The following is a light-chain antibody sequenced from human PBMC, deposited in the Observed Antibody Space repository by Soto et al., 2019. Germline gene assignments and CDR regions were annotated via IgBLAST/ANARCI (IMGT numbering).Light chain of an antibody. V-gene: IGKV3-11*01. CDR1: QTMSTY. CDR3: HQRYNWLT. J-gene: IGKJ4*01. CDR2: GVS. Sequence: IVLTQSPATLSLSPGERATLSCRARQTMSTYLSWYQHKPGQAPRLLIYGVSNRATGIPARFSGSGSGTDFTLTISSLEPEDSAVYYCHQRYNWLTFGGGTKVEIK.